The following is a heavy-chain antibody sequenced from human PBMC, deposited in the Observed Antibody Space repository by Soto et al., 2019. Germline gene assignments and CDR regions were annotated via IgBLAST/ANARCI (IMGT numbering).Heavy chain of an antibody. Sequence: QVQLVPSGAEVKKPGASVKVSCKASGYTFTNYGISWVRPAPGQGLEWMGWMSVYNGYTNYAQKLQGRVTMTTDTSTSTAYMEMRSLRSDDTDVYSCARDDGGNLDYWGQGTLLTVSS. D-gene: IGHD3-10*01. CDR3: ARDDGGNLDY. CDR1: GYTFTNYG. V-gene: IGHV1-18*01. J-gene: IGHJ4*02. CDR2: MSVYNGYT.